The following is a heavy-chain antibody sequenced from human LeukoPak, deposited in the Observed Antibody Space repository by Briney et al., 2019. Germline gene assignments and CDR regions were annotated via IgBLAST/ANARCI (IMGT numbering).Heavy chain of an antibody. Sequence: SETLSLTCAVSGGSISSSNWWSWVRQPPGKGLEWIGEIYHSGSTNYNPSLKSRVTISVDTSKNQFSLKLSSVTAADTAVYYCARDQVGGSYYDFGYWGQGTLVTVSS. CDR2: IYHSGST. J-gene: IGHJ4*02. D-gene: IGHD1-26*01. V-gene: IGHV4-4*02. CDR1: GGSISSSNW. CDR3: ARDQVGGSYYDFGY.